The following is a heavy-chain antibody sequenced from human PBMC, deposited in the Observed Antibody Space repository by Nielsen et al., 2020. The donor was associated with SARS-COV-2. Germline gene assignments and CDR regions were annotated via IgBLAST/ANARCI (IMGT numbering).Heavy chain of an antibody. CDR2: VSHSGST. Sequence: SETLSLTCAVSGDSVSSHDWWTWVRQSPGKGLEWIGEVSHSGSTKYNPSLKSRVTLSMDKSKNQFSLRLTSVSAADTAVYFCARGDLVVVPSPLLGLGPIFYYFYLDVWGKGTTVIASS. V-gene: IGHV4-4*02. CDR3: ARGDLVVVPSPLLGLGPIFYYFYLDV. D-gene: IGHD2-2*01. J-gene: IGHJ6*03. CDR1: GDSVSSHDW.